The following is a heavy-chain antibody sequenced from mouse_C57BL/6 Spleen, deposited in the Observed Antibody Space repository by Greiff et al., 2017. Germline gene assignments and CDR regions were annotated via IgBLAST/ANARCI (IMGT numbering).Heavy chain of an antibody. CDR1: GFTFTSYA. CDR3: ARVDGYYYFDY. CDR2: ISDGGSYT. V-gene: IGHV5-4*03. Sequence: EVNVVESGGGLVKPGGSLKLSCAASGFTFTSYAMSWVRQTPGKRLEWVATISDGGSYTYYPGNVKGRFTISRDNAKNNLYLQMSHLTSEDTAMYYCARVDGYYYFDYWGQGTTLTVSS. D-gene: IGHD2-3*01. J-gene: IGHJ2*01.